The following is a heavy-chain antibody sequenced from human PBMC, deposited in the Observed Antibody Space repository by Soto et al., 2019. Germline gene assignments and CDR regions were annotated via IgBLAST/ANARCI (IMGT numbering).Heavy chain of an antibody. CDR2: IIPIFGTA. J-gene: IGHJ6*02. CDR1: GGTFSSYA. V-gene: IGHV1-69*01. Sequence: QVQLVQSGAEVKKPGSSVKVSCKASGGTFSSYAISRVRQAPGQGLEWMGGIIPIFGTANYAQKFQGRVTITADESTSTAYMELSSLRSEDTAVYYCARSSYSSSWTLGSYYGMDVWGQGTTVTVSS. CDR3: ARSSYSSSWTLGSYYGMDV. D-gene: IGHD6-13*01.